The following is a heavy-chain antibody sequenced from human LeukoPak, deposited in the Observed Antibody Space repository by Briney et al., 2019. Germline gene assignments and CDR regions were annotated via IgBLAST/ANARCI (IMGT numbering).Heavy chain of an antibody. V-gene: IGHV4-34*01. D-gene: IGHD6-13*01. Sequence: SETLSLTCAVYGGSLSGYYWSWIRQPPGKGLEWIGEINHSGSTNYNPSLKSRVTISVDTSKNQFSLKLSSVTAADTAVYYCARGIRYSSSWSFDYWGQGTLVTVSS. J-gene: IGHJ4*02. CDR3: ARGIRYSSSWSFDY. CDR2: INHSGST. CDR1: GGSLSGYY.